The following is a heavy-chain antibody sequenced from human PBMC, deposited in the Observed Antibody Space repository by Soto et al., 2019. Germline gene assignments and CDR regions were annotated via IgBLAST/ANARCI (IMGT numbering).Heavy chain of an antibody. CDR3: ARSRDAYNSNGPYDY. CDR2: IIPIFGTA. D-gene: IGHD1-1*01. V-gene: IGHV1-69*13. J-gene: IGHJ4*02. Sequence: VASVKVSCKASGGTFSSYAISWVRQAPGQGLEWMGGIIPIFGTANYAQKFQGRVTITADESTSTAYMELSSLRSEDTAVYYCARSRDAYNSNGPYDYWGQGTLVTVSS. CDR1: GGTFSSYA.